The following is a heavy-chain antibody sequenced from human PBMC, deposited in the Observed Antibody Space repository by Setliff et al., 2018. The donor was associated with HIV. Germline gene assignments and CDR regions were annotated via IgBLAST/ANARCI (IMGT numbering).Heavy chain of an antibody. J-gene: IGHJ3*02. D-gene: IGHD6-19*01. CDR3: ARDLGSGFAFDI. V-gene: IGHV1-18*01. CDR2: ISTFDGNT. Sequence: ASVKVSCKASVDNFFSYGIRWVRQAPGQGLEWMGWISTFDGNTDYAQNVQDRVTMTTDTSTSTVYMELRSLRSDDTAVYYCARDLGSGFAFDIWGQGTMVTVSS. CDR1: VDNFFSYG.